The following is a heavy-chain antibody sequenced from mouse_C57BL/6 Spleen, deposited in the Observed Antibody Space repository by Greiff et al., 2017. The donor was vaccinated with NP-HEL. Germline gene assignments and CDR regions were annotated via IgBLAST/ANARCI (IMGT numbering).Heavy chain of an antibody. V-gene: IGHV5-17*01. D-gene: IGHD1-3*01. CDR1: GFTFSDYG. CDR3: ARNWYGN. J-gene: IGHJ3*01. Sequence: EVKLMESGGGLVKPGGSLKLSCAASGFTFSDYGMHWVRQAPEKGLEWVAYISSGSSTIYYADTVKGRFTISRDNAKNPLFLQMTSLRSEDTAMYYCARNWYGNWGQGTLVTVSA. CDR2: ISSGSSTI.